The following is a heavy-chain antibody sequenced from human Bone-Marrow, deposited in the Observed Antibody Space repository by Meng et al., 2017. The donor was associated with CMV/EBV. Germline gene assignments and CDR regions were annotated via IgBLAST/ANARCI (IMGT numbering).Heavy chain of an antibody. Sequence: GGSLRLSCIGSGFTFGDHGINWVRQAPGKGLEWVGFTRSKAYGGRADYAESVKGRFTISRDDSKGIAYLQMNSLKTDDTAMYYCTRDKGDCGFTSCPDAFDIWGQGIVVTVSS. J-gene: IGHJ3*02. CDR3: TRDKGDCGFTSCPDAFDI. CDR1: GFTFGDHG. V-gene: IGHV3-49*04. D-gene: IGHD2-2*01. CDR2: TRSKAYGGRA.